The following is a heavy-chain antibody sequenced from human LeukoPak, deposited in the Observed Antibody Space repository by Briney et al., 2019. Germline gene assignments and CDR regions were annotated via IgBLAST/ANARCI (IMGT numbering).Heavy chain of an antibody. V-gene: IGHV4-30-4*01. J-gene: IGHJ3*02. CDR2: IYYSGST. CDR1: GGSISSGDYY. D-gene: IGHD5-12*01. Sequence: SETLSLTCTVSGGSISSGDYYWSWIRQPPGKGLEWIGYIYYSGSTYYNPSLKSRVTISVDTSKNQFSLKLSSVTAADTAVYYCARDRRWLRFHGFDIWGQGTMVTVSS. CDR3: ARDRRWLRFHGFDI.